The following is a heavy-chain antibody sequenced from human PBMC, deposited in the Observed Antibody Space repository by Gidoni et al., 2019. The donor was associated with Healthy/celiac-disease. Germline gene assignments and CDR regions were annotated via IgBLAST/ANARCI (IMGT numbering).Heavy chain of an antibody. CDR3: AKVEKPKAATTVTLQYYFDY. CDR1: GFTFSSYA. CDR2: ISGSGGST. V-gene: IGHV3-23*01. D-gene: IGHD4-17*01. J-gene: IGHJ4*02. Sequence: EVQLLESGGGLVQPGGSLRLSCAASGFTFSSYAMSWVRQAPGKGLEWVSAISGSGGSTYYADSVKGRFTISRDNSKNTLYLQMNSLRAEDTAVYYCAKVEKPKAATTVTLQYYFDYWGQGTLVTVSS.